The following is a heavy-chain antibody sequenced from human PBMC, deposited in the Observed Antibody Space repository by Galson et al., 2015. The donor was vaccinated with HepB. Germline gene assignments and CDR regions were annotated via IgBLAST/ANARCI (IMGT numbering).Heavy chain of an antibody. V-gene: IGHV3-23*01. D-gene: IGHD3-3*01. CDR1: GFTFSSYA. CDR2: ISGSGGST. CDR3: ANTHTYDFWGEDWFDP. Sequence: SLRLSCAASGFTFSSYAMSWVRQAPGKGLEWVSAISGSGGSTYYADSVKGRFTISRDNSKNTLYLQMNSLRAEDTAVYYCANTHTYDFWGEDWFDPWGQGTLVTVSS. J-gene: IGHJ5*02.